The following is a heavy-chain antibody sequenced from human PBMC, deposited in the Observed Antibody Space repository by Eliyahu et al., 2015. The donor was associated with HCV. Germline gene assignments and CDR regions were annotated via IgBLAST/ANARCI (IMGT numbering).Heavy chain of an antibody. D-gene: IGHD6-19*01. V-gene: IGHV4-59*01. CDR1: GGSITXYY. CDR2: IHSSGST. CDR3: ATGGGGIAVAGTGGWFDP. Sequence: QVQLQESGPGLVKPSETLSLVCTVXGGSITXYYXGWIRQPPGKGLEWIGYIHSSGSTNYNPSLKSRVSISIDTSKNQFSLKLTSVTAEDTAVYYCATGGGGIAVAGTGGWFDPWGQGTLVSVSS. J-gene: IGHJ5*02.